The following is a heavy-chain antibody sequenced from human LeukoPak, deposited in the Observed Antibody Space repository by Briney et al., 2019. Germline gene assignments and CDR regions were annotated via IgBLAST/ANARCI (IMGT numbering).Heavy chain of an antibody. D-gene: IGHD4-23*01. CDR2: IKEDGSES. J-gene: IGHJ4*02. Sequence: PGGSLRLSCAASGFTFTSHWMSWVRRVPGKGLEWVALIKEDGSESHYVDSVEGRFTVSRDNAKNSLHLQMNSLRAEDTAVYHCATTTSFPVVAPGGLWGQGTLVTVSS. CDR3: ATTTSFPVVAPGGL. V-gene: IGHV3-7*02. CDR1: GFTFTSHW.